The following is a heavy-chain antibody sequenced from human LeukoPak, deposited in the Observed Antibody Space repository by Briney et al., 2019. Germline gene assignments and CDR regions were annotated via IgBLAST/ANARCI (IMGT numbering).Heavy chain of an antibody. CDR1: GGSISSYY. CDR2: IYYSGST. D-gene: IGHD6-19*01. J-gene: IGHJ2*01. V-gene: IGHV4-59*08. Sequence: SETLSLTCTVSGGSISSYYWSWIRQPPGKGLEWIGYIYYSGSTNYNPSLKSRVTISVDTSKNQFSLKLSSVTAADTAVYYCARHPGYSSGWGYWYFDLWGRGTLVTVSS. CDR3: ARHPGYSSGWGYWYFDL.